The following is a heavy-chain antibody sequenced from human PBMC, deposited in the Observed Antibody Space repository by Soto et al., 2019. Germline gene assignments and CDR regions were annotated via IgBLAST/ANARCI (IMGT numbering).Heavy chain of an antibody. CDR3: ARGGLVIVSGPYWFDS. V-gene: IGHV4-39*01. D-gene: IGHD6-19*01. Sequence: SETLSLTCTVSGGSISSSSYYWGWIRQPPGQGLEWLGTIYSLGNTYYNPSLKSRVTISVDTSKSQLSLKLSSVTAADTAVYYCARGGLVIVSGPYWFDSSGQGTLVTVSS. CDR2: IYSLGNT. J-gene: IGHJ5*01. CDR1: GGSISSSSYY.